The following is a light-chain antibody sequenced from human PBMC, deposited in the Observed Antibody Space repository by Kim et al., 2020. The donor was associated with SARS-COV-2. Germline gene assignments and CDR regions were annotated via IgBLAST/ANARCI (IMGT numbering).Light chain of an antibody. V-gene: IGLV1-47*01. CDR2: LTN. CDR3: AAWDDSLSGQGV. CDR1: NSNIGSNS. Sequence: KVTISCSGSNSNIGSNSVYWYQQLPGTAPKLLIYLTNQRPSGVPDRFSGSKSGTSASLDISGLRSEDEADYYCAAWDDSLSGQGVFGGGTQLTVL. J-gene: IGLJ2*01.